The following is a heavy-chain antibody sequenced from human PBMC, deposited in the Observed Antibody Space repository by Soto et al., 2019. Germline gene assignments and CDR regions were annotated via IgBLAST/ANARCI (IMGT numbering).Heavy chain of an antibody. V-gene: IGHV3-9*01. CDR3: AKDIGSSGPFDY. CDR1: GFTFDDYA. CDR2: SSWNSGSI. Sequence: SLRLSCAASGFTFDDYAMHWVRQAPGKGLEWVSGSSWNSGSIGYADSVKGRFTISRDNAKNSLYLQMNSLRAEDTALYYCAKDIGSSGPFDYWGQGTLVTVSS. D-gene: IGHD1-26*01. J-gene: IGHJ4*02.